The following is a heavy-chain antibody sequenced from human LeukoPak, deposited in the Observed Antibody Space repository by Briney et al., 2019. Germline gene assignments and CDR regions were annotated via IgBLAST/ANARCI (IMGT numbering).Heavy chain of an antibody. V-gene: IGHV6-1*01. CDR1: GDSVSSNSGT. D-gene: IGHD5/OR15-5a*01. Sequence: SQTLSLTCAISGDSVSSNSGTWNWIRQSPSRGLEWLGRTYYRAKWYNDYAVSVQSRITINPDPSKNHFSLQLSSVTPEDTAVYFWARGKSKRLDVWGQGTTVTVSS. CDR3: ARGKSKRLDV. CDR2: TYYRAKWYN. J-gene: IGHJ6*02.